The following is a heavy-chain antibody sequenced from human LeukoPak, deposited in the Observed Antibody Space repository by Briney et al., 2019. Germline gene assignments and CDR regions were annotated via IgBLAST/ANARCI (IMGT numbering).Heavy chain of an antibody. V-gene: IGHV3-9*01. D-gene: IGHD6-19*01. Sequence: GGSLRLSCAASGFTFDDYAMHWVRQAPGKGLEGVSGISWNSGSIGYADSVKGRFTISRDNAKNSLYLQMNSLRAEDTAVYYCARGRSGWYYDYWGQGTLVTVSS. J-gene: IGHJ4*02. CDR3: ARGRSGWYYDY. CDR2: ISWNSGSI. CDR1: GFTFDDYA.